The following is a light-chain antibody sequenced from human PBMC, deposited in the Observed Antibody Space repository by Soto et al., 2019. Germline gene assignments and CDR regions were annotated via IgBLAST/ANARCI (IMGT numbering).Light chain of an antibody. CDR3: QQSYSCPCT. V-gene: IGKV1-13*02. J-gene: IGKJ3*01. CDR2: DAS. Sequence: AIQLTQSPSSLSASVGDRVTITCRVSQDISRALVWYQQKPGRAPRLLIYDASTLASGVTTRFSCSGSGTDFILTLSSLQPEDLATYYWQQSYSCPCTFGPGTKVYLK. CDR1: QDISRA.